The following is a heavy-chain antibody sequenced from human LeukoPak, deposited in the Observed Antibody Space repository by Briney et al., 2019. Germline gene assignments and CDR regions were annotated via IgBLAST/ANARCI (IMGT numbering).Heavy chain of an antibody. CDR1: GYSISSGYY. V-gene: IGHV4-38-2*01. J-gene: IGHJ5*02. CDR2: ICHSGST. CDR3: ARLTLRRDIVVVWWFDP. D-gene: IGHD2-2*01. Sequence: SETLSLTCAVSGYSISSGYYWGWIRPPPGKGLEWIGSICHSGSTYYNPSLKSRVTISVDTSKNQFSLKLSSVTAADTAVYYCARLTLRRDIVVVWWFDPWGQGTLVTVSS.